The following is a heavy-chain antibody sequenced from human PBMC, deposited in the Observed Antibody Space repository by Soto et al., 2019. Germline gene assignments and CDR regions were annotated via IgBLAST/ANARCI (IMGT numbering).Heavy chain of an antibody. J-gene: IGHJ4*02. CDR3: AEQPDDGEYRFYFEC. CDR1: GGSISPYY. D-gene: IGHD3-3*01. CDR2: IYYTGTA. Sequence: QVQLLESGPGLVNPSQTLSLSCAVSGGSISPYYWSWLRQSPGKGLEWLGYIYYTGTADYNPSLGHRVHLSVATSHNRFYLELTSVTAAGTAVYYCAEQPDDGEYRFYFECWGPGILVTVSS. V-gene: IGHV4-59*12.